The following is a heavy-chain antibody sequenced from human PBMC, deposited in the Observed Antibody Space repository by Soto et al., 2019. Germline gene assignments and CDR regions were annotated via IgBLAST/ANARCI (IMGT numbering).Heavy chain of an antibody. J-gene: IGHJ3*02. CDR2: INPATGAA. CDR3: ARGGGVGVAGSAAFDM. Sequence: QLHLVHSGAVVKKPGASVTVSCSASGYPVTAYYMHWVRQAPGRGLEWMGGINPATGAAKYTQTFQGRVTMTRDTAKSTVFMELSGLTSEDTAVFYCARGGGVGVAGSAAFDMWGQGTLVTVSS. CDR1: GYPVTAYY. V-gene: IGHV1-2*02. D-gene: IGHD3-3*01.